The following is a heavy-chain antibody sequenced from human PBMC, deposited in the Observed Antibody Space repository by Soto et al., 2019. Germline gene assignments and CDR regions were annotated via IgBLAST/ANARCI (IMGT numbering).Heavy chain of an antibody. Sequence: QVQLVQSGAEVKKPGASVKVSCKASGYRFSSHDFNWVRQAPGQGPEWMGWMNPDSGDTGYAQKFQGRVTMTRNTSRSTAYMELSSLRSEDTAVYYCARGIVGASTRAFDFWGQGTMVTVSS. V-gene: IGHV1-8*01. CDR2: MNPDSGDT. CDR3: ARGIVGASTRAFDF. J-gene: IGHJ3*01. D-gene: IGHD1-26*01. CDR1: GYRFSSHD.